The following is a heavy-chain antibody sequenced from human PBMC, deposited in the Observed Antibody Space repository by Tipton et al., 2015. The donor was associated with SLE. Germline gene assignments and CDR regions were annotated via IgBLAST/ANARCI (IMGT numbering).Heavy chain of an antibody. CDR2: IYYSGNT. CDR3: ARGGRWGSVANFDN. V-gene: IGHV4-59*01. J-gene: IGHJ4*02. CDR1: SGFISSYH. D-gene: IGHD7-27*01. Sequence: TLSLTCTVSSGFISSYHWRWIRQPPGKGLEWIGYIYYSGNTNHNPSLESRVTISLDTSKNQFSLKLNSVTAADTAVYYCARGGRWGSVANFDNWGQGTLVTVSS.